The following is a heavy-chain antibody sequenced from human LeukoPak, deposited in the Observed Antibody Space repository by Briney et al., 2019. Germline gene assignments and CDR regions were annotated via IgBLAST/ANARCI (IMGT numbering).Heavy chain of an antibody. J-gene: IGHJ4*02. CDR2: IKSKGGGETT. Sequence: GGSLRLSCAASGFPFTAAWMSWVRQAPGKGLEWVGRIKSKGGGETTEYAAPVRGRFTISRDDSKNTLYLQMNSLKTEDTAVYYCTWQTTFVFWRMDYWGLGTLVTVSS. D-gene: IGHD3-3*01. CDR3: TWQTTFVFWRMDY. V-gene: IGHV3-15*01. CDR1: GFPFTAAW.